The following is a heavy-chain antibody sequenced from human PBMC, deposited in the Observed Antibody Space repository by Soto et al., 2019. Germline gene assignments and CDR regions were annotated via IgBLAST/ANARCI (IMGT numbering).Heavy chain of an antibody. CDR2: IYHSGST. J-gene: IGHJ4*02. CDR1: GGSISSGGYS. D-gene: IGHD4-17*01. Sequence: QLQLQESGSGLVKPSQTLSLTCAVSGGSISSGGYSCNWIRQPPGKGLEWIGYIYHSGSTYYNPSLKSRVTIAVARSKNQFSLKLSSVTAADTAVYYCARGMTTGTTFDYWGQGTLVTVSS. V-gene: IGHV4-30-2*01. CDR3: ARGMTTGTTFDY.